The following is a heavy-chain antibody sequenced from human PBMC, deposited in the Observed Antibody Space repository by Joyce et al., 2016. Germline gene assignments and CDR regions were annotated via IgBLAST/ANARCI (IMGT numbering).Heavy chain of an antibody. CDR1: GGSISGSPYY. CDR3: ARRHDYSQVAISSHFDY. J-gene: IGHJ4*02. CDR2: VYNIGST. Sequence: LQLQESGPGQVRPSETLSLTCTVSGGSISGSPYYWGWVRQPPGKELGWIGSVYNIGSTDYNPSLESRVTISVDTSKNQFSLKLRSLTAADTAVYYCARRHDYSQVAISSHFDYWGQGSPVTVSS. D-gene: IGHD4-11*01. V-gene: IGHV4-39*01.